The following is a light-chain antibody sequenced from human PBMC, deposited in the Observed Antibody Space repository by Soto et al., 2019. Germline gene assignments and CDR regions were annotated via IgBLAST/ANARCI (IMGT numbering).Light chain of an antibody. CDR3: SSYTSTMTSV. CDR2: DVV. V-gene: IGLV2-14*03. CDR1: SSDVGGFNS. J-gene: IGLJ1*01. Sequence: HSVLTQPASVSGSPGQSITISCTGTSSDVGGFNSVSWYQLRPGTAPKLILYDVVDRPSGVSYRFSGSKSGNTASLTISWLQAADEADYFCSSYTSTMTSVFVSGNKVTVL.